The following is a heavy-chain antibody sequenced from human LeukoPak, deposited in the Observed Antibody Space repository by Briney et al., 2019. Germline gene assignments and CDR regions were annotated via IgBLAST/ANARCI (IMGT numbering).Heavy chain of an antibody. Sequence: SETLSLTCTVSGGSISTYYWSCIRQPPGKGLEWIGYIYYSGSTNYNPSLKSRVTISVDTSKNQFSLKLSSVTAADTTVYYCARLGSLLWFGEFNWGQGTLVTVSS. J-gene: IGHJ1*01. CDR1: GGSISTYY. V-gene: IGHV4-59*08. D-gene: IGHD3-10*01. CDR2: IYYSGST. CDR3: ARLGSLLWFGEFN.